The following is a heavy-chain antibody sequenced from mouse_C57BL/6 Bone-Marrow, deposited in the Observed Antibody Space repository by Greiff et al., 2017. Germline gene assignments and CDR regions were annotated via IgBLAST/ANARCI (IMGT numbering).Heavy chain of an antibody. CDR3: ARDLYYGRRDWYFDV. Sequence: QVQLQQPGAELVRPGSSVKLSCKASGYTFTSYWMHWVKQRPIQGLEWIGNIDPSDSETHYTQKFKDKATLTVDKSSSTAYMQLSSLTSEDSAVYYCARDLYYGRRDWYFDVWGTGTTVTVSS. CDR2: IDPSDSET. V-gene: IGHV1-52*01. J-gene: IGHJ1*03. D-gene: IGHD1-1*01. CDR1: GYTFTSYW.